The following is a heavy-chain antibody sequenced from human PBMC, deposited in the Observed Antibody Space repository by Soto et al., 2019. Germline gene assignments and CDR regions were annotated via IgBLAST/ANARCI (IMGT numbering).Heavy chain of an antibody. CDR3: AREEDYYDSSGYHYYFDY. CDR1: GFTSSNYW. CDR2: IKSDGSST. Sequence: GGSLRLSCAASGFTSSNYWMHWVRQAPGKGLVWVSRIKSDGSSTSYADSVKGRFTISRDNAKNTLYLQMNSLRAEDTAVYYCAREEDYYDSSGYHYYFDYWGQGTLVTVSS. D-gene: IGHD3-22*01. V-gene: IGHV3-74*01. J-gene: IGHJ4*02.